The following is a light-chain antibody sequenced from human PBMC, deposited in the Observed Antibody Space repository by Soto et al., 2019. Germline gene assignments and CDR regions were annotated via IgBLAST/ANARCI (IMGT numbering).Light chain of an antibody. Sequence: EIVMTQSPAALSVSPGERAPPSSGAGRGVPPTFAWYQQKSGQSPRLLIFDVSIRATGVPARFSGTGSETDFTLTISGLQSEDSAVYFCQQYNNWPFSFGQGTRLEIK. CDR3: QQYNNWPFS. J-gene: IGKJ5*01. CDR1: RGVPPT. CDR2: DVS. V-gene: IGKV3-15*01.